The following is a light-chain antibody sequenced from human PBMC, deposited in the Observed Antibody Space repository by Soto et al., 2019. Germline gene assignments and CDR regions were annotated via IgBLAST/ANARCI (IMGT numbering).Light chain of an antibody. CDR1: QSVSGY. J-gene: IGKJ5*01. CDR3: QQRAN. V-gene: IGKV3-11*01. CDR2: DTS. Sequence: EIVLTQSPATLSLSPGERATLSCRASQSVSGYLAWYQQRPGQAPRLLIHDTSNRATGIPARFSGGGSGTDFTLTISSLEPEDFAVYYCQQRANFGQGTRLEIK.